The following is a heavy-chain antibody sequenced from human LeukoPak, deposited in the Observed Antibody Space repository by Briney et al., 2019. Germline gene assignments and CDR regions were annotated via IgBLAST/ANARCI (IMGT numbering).Heavy chain of an antibody. J-gene: IGHJ2*01. CDR2: IYSGGST. CDR3: ARDRRRVSSYCGYFGL. V-gene: IGHV3-53*01. Sequence: GGSLRLSCAASGFTVSSNYMSWVRQAPGKGLEWVSVIYSGGSTYYADSVKGRFTISRDNSKNTLYLQMNSLRAEDTAVYYCARDRRRVSSYCGYFGLWGRGTLVTVSS. CDR1: GFTVSSNY. D-gene: IGHD5-18*01.